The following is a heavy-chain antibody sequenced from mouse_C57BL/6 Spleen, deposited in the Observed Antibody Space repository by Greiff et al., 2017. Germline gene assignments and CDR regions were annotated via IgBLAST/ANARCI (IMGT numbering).Heavy chain of an antibody. CDR3: ARGGWSGDY. D-gene: IGHD1-1*02. J-gene: IGHJ2*01. CDR2: IDPSDSNT. CDR1: GYTFTSYW. Sequence: VQLQQPGAELVKPGASVKLSCKASGYTFTSYWMPWVKQRPGQGLEWIGEIDPSDSNTNYNQKFKGKATLTVATSSSTAYMQLSSLTSEESSVYYCARGGWSGDYWGQGTTLTVSS. V-gene: IGHV1-50*01.